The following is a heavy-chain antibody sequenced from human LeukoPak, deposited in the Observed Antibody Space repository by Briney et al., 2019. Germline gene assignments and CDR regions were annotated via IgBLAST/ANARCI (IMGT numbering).Heavy chain of an antibody. J-gene: IGHJ5*02. CDR2: ISAYNGNT. CDR3: ARDAPGIAAAGYNWFDP. Sequence: ASVKVSCKASGYTFTSYGISWVRQAPGQGLEWMGWISAYNGNTNYAQKLQGRVTMTRDTSISTAYMELSRLRSDDTAVYYCARDAPGIAAAGYNWFDPWGQGTLVTVSS. V-gene: IGHV1-18*01. CDR1: GYTFTSYG. D-gene: IGHD6-13*01.